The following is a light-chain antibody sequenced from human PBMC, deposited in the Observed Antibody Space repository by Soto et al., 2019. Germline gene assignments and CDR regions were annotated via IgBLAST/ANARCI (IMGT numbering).Light chain of an antibody. CDR1: QSVTNW. Sequence: DIPMTQSPSTLSASVGDRVTITCRASQSVTNWLAWYQQKPGKAPKLLIYKASTLESGVPARVSGGESGTEFTLTISSLQPDDFATYYCQQYSGYLFTFGPGTKVDIK. V-gene: IGKV1-5*03. J-gene: IGKJ3*01. CDR3: QQYSGYLFT. CDR2: KAS.